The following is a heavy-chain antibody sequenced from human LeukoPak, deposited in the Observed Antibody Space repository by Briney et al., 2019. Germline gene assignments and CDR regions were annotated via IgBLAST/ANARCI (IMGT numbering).Heavy chain of an antibody. Sequence: SETLSLTCTVSGGSITSYYWSWIRQPPGKGLEWIGYIYYSGSTNYNPSLKSRVTISVDTSKNQFSLKLSSVTAADTAVYYCARVAIAGAGWNFDYWGQGTLVTVSS. CDR3: ARVAIAGAGWNFDY. V-gene: IGHV4-59*01. CDR2: IYYSGST. CDR1: GGSITSYY. J-gene: IGHJ4*02. D-gene: IGHD6-19*01.